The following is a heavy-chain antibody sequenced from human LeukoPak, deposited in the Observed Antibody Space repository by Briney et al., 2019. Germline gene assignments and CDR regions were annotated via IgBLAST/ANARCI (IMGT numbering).Heavy chain of an antibody. D-gene: IGHD3-22*01. V-gene: IGHV4-39*01. CDR2: INHSGST. J-gene: IGHJ4*02. Sequence: SETLSLTCTVSGGSISSSSYYWGWIRQPPGKGLEWIGEINHSGSTNYNPSLKSRVTISVDTSKNQFSLKLSSVTAADTAVYYCAIQPYDSSGYYFFDYWGQGTLVTVSS. CDR1: GGSISSSSYY. CDR3: AIQPYDSSGYYFFDY.